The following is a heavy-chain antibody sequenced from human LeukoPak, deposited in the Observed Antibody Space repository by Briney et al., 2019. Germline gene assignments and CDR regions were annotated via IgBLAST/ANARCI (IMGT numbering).Heavy chain of an antibody. J-gene: IGHJ5*02. Sequence: GGSLRLSCAASGFTFSSYNMIWVRQAPGKGLEWVAFIRYDGSNKYYADSVKGRFTISRDNSKNTLYLQMNSLRAEDTAVYCCAKGDQVLWKPLGNWFDPWGQGTLVTVSS. CDR1: GFTFSSYN. CDR3: AKGDQVLWKPLGNWFDP. CDR2: IRYDGSNK. V-gene: IGHV3-30*02. D-gene: IGHD2-21*01.